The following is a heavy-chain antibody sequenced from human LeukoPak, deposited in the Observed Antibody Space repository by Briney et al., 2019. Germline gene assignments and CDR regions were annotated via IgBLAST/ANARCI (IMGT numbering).Heavy chain of an antibody. CDR2: ISAYNGNT. CDR3: ARDGLGSSYYYYGMDV. J-gene: IGHJ6*02. D-gene: IGHD3/OR15-3a*01. CDR1: GHTFTSYG. V-gene: IGHV1-18*01. Sequence: EASVKVSCKASGHTFTSYGISWVRQAPGQGLEWMGWISAYNGNTNYAQKLQGRVTMTTDTSTSTAYMELRSLRSDDTAVYYCARDGLGSSYYYYGMDVWGQGTTVTVSS.